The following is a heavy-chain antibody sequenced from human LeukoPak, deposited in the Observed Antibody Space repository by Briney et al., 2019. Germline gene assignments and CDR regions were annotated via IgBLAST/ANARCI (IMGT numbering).Heavy chain of an antibody. V-gene: IGHV4-34*01. Sequence: PSETLSLTCAVYGGSFSGYYWSWIRQPPGKGLEWIGEINHSGSTNYNPSLKSRVTISVDTSKNQFSLKLSPVTAADTAVYYCARATARPLDYWGQGTLVTVSS. J-gene: IGHJ4*02. D-gene: IGHD2-21*02. CDR3: ARATARPLDY. CDR2: INHSGST. CDR1: GGSFSGYY.